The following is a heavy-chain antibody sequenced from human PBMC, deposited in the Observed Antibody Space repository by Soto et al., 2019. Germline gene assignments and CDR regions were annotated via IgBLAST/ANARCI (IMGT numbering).Heavy chain of an antibody. J-gene: IGHJ6*02. CDR2: ITPFNGNT. D-gene: IGHD5-18*01. CDR1: GYTFTYRY. CDR3: ASSGGGPAMVPLYYYGMDV. Sequence: ASVKVSCKASGYTFTYRYLHWVRQAPGQALEWMGWITPFNGNTNYAQKFQDRVTITRDRSMSTAYMELSSLRSEDTAMYYCASSGGGPAMVPLYYYGMDVWGQGTTVTVSS. V-gene: IGHV1-45*02.